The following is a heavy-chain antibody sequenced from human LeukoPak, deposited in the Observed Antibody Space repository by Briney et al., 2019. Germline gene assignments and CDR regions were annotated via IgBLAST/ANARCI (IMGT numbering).Heavy chain of an antibody. CDR3: ARSNLGGWQWLVQAVYYFDY. D-gene: IGHD6-19*01. CDR1: GFTFSSYS. J-gene: IGHJ4*02. Sequence: GRSLRLSCAASGFTFSSYSMNWVRQAPGKGLEWVSSISSSSSYIYYADSVKGRFTISRDNAKNSLYLQMNSLRAEDTAVYYCARSNLGGWQWLVQAVYYFDYWGQGTLVTVSS. CDR2: ISSSSSYI. V-gene: IGHV3-21*01.